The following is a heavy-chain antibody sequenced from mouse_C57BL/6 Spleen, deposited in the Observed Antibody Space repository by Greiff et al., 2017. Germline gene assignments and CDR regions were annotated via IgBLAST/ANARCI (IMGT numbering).Heavy chain of an antibody. CDR2: IYPSDSET. Sequence: QVQLKQPGAELVRPGSSVKLSCKASGYTFTSYWMDWVKQRPGQGLEWIGNIYPSDSETHYNQKFKDKATLTVDKSSSTAYMQLSSLTSEDSAVYYCARAPYYYGSSYGFAYWGQGTLVTVSA. CDR3: ARAPYYYGSSYGFAY. CDR1: GYTFTSYW. J-gene: IGHJ3*01. V-gene: IGHV1-61*01. D-gene: IGHD1-1*01.